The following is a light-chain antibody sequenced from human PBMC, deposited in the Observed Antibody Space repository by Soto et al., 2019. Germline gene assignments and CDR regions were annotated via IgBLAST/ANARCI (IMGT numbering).Light chain of an antibody. CDR3: CSYAGSSTLV. CDR2: DVS. J-gene: IGLJ3*02. CDR1: SSDVGAYTY. V-gene: IGLV2-11*01. Sequence: QSALTQPRSVSGSPGQSVTLSCTGTSSDVGAYTYVSWYQQHPGKVPKLMIYDVSSLPSGVPDRFSGSKSGNTASLTISGLQADDEADYYCCSYAGSSTLVFGGGTKLTVL.